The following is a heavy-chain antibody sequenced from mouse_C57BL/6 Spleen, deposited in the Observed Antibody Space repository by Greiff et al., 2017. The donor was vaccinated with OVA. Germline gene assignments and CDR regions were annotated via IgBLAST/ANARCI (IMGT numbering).Heavy chain of an antibody. Sequence: EVHLVASEGGLVQPGSSMKLSCTASGFTFSDYYMAWVRQVPEKGLEWVANINYDGSSTYYLDSLTSRFIISRDKAKNILYLQMSSLKSEDTATYYCARVGCTKGDARDYWGQGTSVTVSS. J-gene: IGHJ4*01. CDR2: INYDGSST. CDR3: ARVGCTKGDARDY. CDR1: GFTFSDYY. D-gene: IGHD2-14*01. V-gene: IGHV5-16*01.